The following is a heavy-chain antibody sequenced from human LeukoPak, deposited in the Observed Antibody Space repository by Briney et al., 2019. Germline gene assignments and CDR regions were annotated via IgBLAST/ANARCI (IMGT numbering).Heavy chain of an antibody. Sequence: SETLSLTCTVSGGSISSGGYYWSWIRQHPGKGLEWIGYIYYSGSTNYNPSLKSRVTISVDTSKNQFSLKLSSVTAADTAVYYCARSTVTTYNFDYWGQGTLVTVSS. CDR1: GGSISSGGYY. J-gene: IGHJ4*02. CDR3: ARSTVTTYNFDY. CDR2: IYYSGST. D-gene: IGHD4-11*01. V-gene: IGHV4-61*08.